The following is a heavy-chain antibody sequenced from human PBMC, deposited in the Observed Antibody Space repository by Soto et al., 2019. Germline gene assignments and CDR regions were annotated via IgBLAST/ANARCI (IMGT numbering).Heavy chain of an antibody. CDR3: ARDRGAPEDYYDSSGYRYDAFDI. CDR2: IYYSGST. V-gene: IGHV4-31*03. Sequence: QVQLQESGPGLVKPSQTLSLTCTVSGGSISSGGYYWSWIRQHPGKGLEWIGYIYYSGSTYYNPSLKSRVTISVDTSKNQFSLKLSSVTAADTAVYYCARDRGAPEDYYDSSGYRYDAFDIWGQGTMVTVSS. J-gene: IGHJ3*02. D-gene: IGHD3-22*01. CDR1: GGSISSGGYY.